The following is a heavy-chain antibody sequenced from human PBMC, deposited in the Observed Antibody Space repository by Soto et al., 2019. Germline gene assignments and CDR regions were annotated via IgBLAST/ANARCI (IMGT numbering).Heavy chain of an antibody. V-gene: IGHV1-24*01. J-gene: IGHJ6*02. Sequence: GASVKVSCKVSGYTLTELSMHWVRQAPGKGLEWMGGFDPEDGETIYAQKFQGRVTMTEDTSTGTAYMELSSLRSEDTAVYYCATGIQLWLPYYYYYGMDVWGQGTTVTVSS. D-gene: IGHD5-18*01. CDR1: GYTLTELS. CDR3: ATGIQLWLPYYYYYGMDV. CDR2: FDPEDGET.